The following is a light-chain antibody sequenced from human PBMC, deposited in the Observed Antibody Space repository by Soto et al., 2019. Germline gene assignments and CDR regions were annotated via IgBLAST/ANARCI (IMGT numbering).Light chain of an antibody. V-gene: IGKV1-39*01. CDR1: QSISTY. Sequence: DIQMTQSPSSLSASLGDRVTITCRASQSISTYLNWYQQKPGMAPQLLVSAASSLQSGVPSRFSGSGSGTDVTLTISSLQPEDFATYFCQQSYSTPWTFGQGNNVEI. J-gene: IGKJ1*01. CDR3: QQSYSTPWT. CDR2: AAS.